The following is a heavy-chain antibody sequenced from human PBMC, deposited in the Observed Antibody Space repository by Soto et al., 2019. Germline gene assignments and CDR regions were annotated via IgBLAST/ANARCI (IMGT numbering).Heavy chain of an antibody. CDR1: GFTFSSYG. J-gene: IGHJ4*02. Sequence: QVQLVESGGGVVQPGRSLRLSCAASGFTFSSYGMHWVRQAPGKGLEWVAVIWYDGSNKYYADAVKGRFTISRDKSKNTLYLQMNSLRAEDTAVYYCARGSPRNTDFDYWGQGTLVTVSS. D-gene: IGHD1-1*01. CDR2: IWYDGSNK. V-gene: IGHV3-33*01. CDR3: ARGSPRNTDFDY.